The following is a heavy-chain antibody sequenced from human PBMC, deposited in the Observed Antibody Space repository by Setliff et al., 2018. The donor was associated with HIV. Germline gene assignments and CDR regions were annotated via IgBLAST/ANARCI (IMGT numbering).Heavy chain of an antibody. CDR2: IIPIFGTA. CDR1: GYSFTSYG. J-gene: IGHJ5*02. V-gene: IGHV1-69*05. Sequence: GASVKVSCKASGYSFTSYGISWVRQAPGQGLEWMGGIIPIFGTANYAQKFQDRVTITTDESTSTAYMELSSLKSEDTAVYYCARGFEVESSGWFDPWGQGTLVTVSS. CDR3: ARGFEVESSGWFDP. D-gene: IGHD3-9*01.